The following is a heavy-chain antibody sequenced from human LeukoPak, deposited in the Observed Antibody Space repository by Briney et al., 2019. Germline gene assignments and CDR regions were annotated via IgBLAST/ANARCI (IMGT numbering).Heavy chain of an antibody. CDR2: IRSRANSYAP. V-gene: IGHV3-73*01. Sequence: GGSLRLSCAASGFTFSASAMQWVRQASGKGLEWVGRIRSRANSYAPAYAASVQGRFTISRNDSKNTADLQMNSLRTEYTAVYYCARLSMGDILTGYYNPEDSYYSGIDVWGHGTTVTVSS. CDR3: ARLSMGDILTGYYNPEDSYYSGIDV. CDR1: GFTFSASA. D-gene: IGHD3-9*01. J-gene: IGHJ6*02.